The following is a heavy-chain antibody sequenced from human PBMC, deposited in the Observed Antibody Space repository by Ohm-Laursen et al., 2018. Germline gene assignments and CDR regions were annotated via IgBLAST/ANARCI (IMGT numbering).Heavy chain of an antibody. CDR2: ISTSGSTI. Sequence: SLRLSCAAPQFPFSSYEMNWVRQAPGKGLEWVSYISTSGSTIYYADSVKGRFTISRDNAKKSLYLQMNSLRAEDTAVYYCARNAAPRGGSSSAGTYYYGLDVWGQGTTVTVSS. J-gene: IGHJ6*02. CDR1: QFPFSSYE. D-gene: IGHD6-6*01. CDR3: ARNAAPRGGSSSAGTYYYGLDV. V-gene: IGHV3-48*03.